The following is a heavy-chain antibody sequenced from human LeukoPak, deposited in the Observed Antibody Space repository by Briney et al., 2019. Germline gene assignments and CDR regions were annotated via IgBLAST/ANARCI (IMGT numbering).Heavy chain of an antibody. V-gene: IGHV4-30-2*01. CDR2: IYHSGST. CDR1: GSSISSGGYS. CDR3: AREDCSSTSCYADY. D-gene: IGHD2-2*01. Sequence: PSETLSLTCAVSGSSISSGGYSWSWIRQPPGKGLEWIGYIYHSGSTYYNPSLKSRVTMSVDRSKNQFSLKLSSVTAADTAVYYCAREDCSSTSCYADYWGQGTLVTVSS. J-gene: IGHJ4*02.